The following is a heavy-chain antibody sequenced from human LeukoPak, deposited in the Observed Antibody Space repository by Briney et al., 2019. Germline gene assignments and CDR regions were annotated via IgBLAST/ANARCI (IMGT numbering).Heavy chain of an antibody. CDR1: GYTFTSYG. CDR3: ARVIVVVPAAMGEINY. D-gene: IGHD2-2*01. J-gene: IGHJ4*02. V-gene: IGHV1-18*01. Sequence: VSVKVSCKASGYTFTSYGISWVRQAPGQGLEWMGWISAYSGNTNYAQKLQGRVTMTTDTSTSTAYMELRSLRSDDTAVYYCARVIVVVPAAMGEINYWGQGTLVTVSS. CDR2: ISAYSGNT.